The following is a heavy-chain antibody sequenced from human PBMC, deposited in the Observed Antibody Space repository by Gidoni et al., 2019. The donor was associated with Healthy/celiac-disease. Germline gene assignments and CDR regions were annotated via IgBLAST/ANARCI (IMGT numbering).Heavy chain of an antibody. CDR1: GFTFSSYG. Sequence: RLSCAASGFTFSSYGMHWVRQAPGKGLEWVAVIWYDGSNKYYADSVKGRFTISRDNSKNTLYLQMNSLRAEDTAVYYCARASGARSIVVVPAAMHYWGQGTLVTVSS. J-gene: IGHJ4*02. CDR2: IWYDGSNK. V-gene: IGHV3-33*01. D-gene: IGHD2-2*01. CDR3: ARASGARSIVVVPAAMHY.